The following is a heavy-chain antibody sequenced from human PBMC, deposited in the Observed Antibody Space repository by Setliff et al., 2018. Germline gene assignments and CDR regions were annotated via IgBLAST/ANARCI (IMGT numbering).Heavy chain of an antibody. J-gene: IGHJ4*02. CDR2: IYHTGNT. V-gene: IGHV4-61*02. D-gene: IGHD3-3*02. CDR1: GGSISSGHYY. Sequence: SETLSLTCAVSGGSISSGHYYWNWIRQPAGKGLEWIGRIYHTGNTYYNPSLEGRVTISVDTYNNQFSLKLSSVTAADTAVYYCARHLWGRYMAESSDYFDYWGQGSLVTVSS. CDR3: ARHLWGRYMAESSDYFDY.